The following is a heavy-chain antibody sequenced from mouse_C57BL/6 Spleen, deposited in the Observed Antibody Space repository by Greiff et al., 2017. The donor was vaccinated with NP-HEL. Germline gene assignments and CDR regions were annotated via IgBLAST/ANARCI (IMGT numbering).Heavy chain of an antibody. Sequence: VQLQQSGAELVRPGASVKLSCKASGYTFTDYYINWVKQRPGQGLEWTARIYPGSGNTYYNEKFKGKATLTAEKSSSTAYMQLSSLTSEDSAVYFCARFDWDYYAMDYWGQGTSVTVSS. CDR3: ARFDWDYYAMDY. V-gene: IGHV1-76*01. J-gene: IGHJ4*01. CDR1: GYTFTDYY. D-gene: IGHD2-4*01. CDR2: IYPGSGNT.